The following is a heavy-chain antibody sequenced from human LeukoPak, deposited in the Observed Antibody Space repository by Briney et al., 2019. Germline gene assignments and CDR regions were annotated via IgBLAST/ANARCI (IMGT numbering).Heavy chain of an antibody. CDR2: INPNSDGT. Sequence: GASVKVSCKASGYTFTGYYMHWVRQAPGQGLEWMGWINPNSDGTNFAQKFQGRVTMTRDTSISTAYMELSRLRSDDTAVYYCARVAPQYSSGLDYWGQGTLVTVSS. CDR1: GYTFTGYY. CDR3: ARVAPQYSSGLDY. J-gene: IGHJ4*02. V-gene: IGHV1-2*02. D-gene: IGHD6-19*01.